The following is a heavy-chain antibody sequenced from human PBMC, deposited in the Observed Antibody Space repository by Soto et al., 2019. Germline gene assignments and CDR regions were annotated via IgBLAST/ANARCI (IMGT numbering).Heavy chain of an antibody. CDR3: GRYCSGGSSHPLEYYGMDV. D-gene: IGHD2-15*01. CDR2: IIPVFGTT. Sequence: ASVKVSCKASGGTFRNYGIGWVRQAPGQGLEWMGGIIPVFGTTNYAQKFQGRVTITADESTSTAYIEVSSLRSEDTAMFYCGRYCSGGSSHPLEYYGMDVWGQGNTVTVSS. V-gene: IGHV1-69*13. J-gene: IGHJ6*02. CDR1: GGTFRNYG.